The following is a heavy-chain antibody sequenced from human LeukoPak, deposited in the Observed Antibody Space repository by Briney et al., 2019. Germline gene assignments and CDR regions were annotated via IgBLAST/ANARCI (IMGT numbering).Heavy chain of an antibody. CDR1: GYTFTGYY. J-gene: IGHJ6*03. V-gene: IGHV1-2*02. Sequence: GASVKVSCKASGYTFTGYYMHWVRQAPGQGLEWMGWINPNSGGTNYAQKFQGRVTMTRDTSISTAYMELSRLRSDDTAVYYCARNYDSSGSYYYYYYYYMDVWGKGTTVTVSS. CDR3: ARNYDSSGSYYYYYYYYMDV. CDR2: INPNSGGT. D-gene: IGHD3-22*01.